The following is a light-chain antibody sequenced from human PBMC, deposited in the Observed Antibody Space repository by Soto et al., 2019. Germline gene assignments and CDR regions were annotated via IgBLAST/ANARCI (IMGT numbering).Light chain of an antibody. V-gene: IGLV2-14*01. J-gene: IGLJ1*01. CDR1: SSDVGGYNY. CDR3: SSYTSSSTLHYF. CDR2: DVS. Sequence: QSALTQPASVSGSPGQSITISCTGTSSDVGGYNYVSWYQQHPGKAPKLMIYDVSNRPSGVSNRFSGSKSGNTASLTISGLQAEDEADYYCSSYTSSSTLHYFFGTGTKVTVL.